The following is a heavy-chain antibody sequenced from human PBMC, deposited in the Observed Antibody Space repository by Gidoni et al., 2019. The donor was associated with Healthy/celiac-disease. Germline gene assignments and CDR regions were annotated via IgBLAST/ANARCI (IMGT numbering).Heavy chain of an antibody. V-gene: IGHV4-59*01. CDR3: ARDAIFGALDY. D-gene: IGHD3-3*01. J-gene: IGHJ4*02. CDR1: GGSISSDY. CDR2: IYDSGST. Sequence: QVQLQESGPGLVKPSETLSLTCTVSGGSISSDYWSWIRQPPGKGLEWIGYIYDSGSTNYNPSLKSRVTISVDTPKNQFSLKLSSVTAADTAVYYCARDAIFGALDYWGQGTLVTVSS.